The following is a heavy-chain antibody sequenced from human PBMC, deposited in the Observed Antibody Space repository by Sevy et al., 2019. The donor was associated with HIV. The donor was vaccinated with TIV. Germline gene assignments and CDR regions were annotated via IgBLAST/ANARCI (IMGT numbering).Heavy chain of an antibody. CDR2: ISSASSYI. CDR3: ARGNSGSFDY. Sequence: GGSLRLSCAASGFTFSYYYMNWVRQAPGKGLEWVSSISSASSYILYADSVKGRFTISRDNAKNSVYLQMNSLRPEDTAIYYCARGNSGSFDYWGQGTLVTVSS. D-gene: IGHD3-22*01. V-gene: IGHV3-21*01. J-gene: IGHJ4*02. CDR1: GFTFSYYY.